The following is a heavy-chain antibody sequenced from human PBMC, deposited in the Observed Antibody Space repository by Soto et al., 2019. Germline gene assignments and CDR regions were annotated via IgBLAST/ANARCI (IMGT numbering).Heavy chain of an antibody. Sequence: SETLSLTCTVSGGSISSGDYYWSWIRQPPGKGLEWIGYIYYSGSTYYNPSLKSRVTISVDTSKNQFSLKLSSVTAADTAVYYCARSYDFWSGYYNYWGQGTLVTGCS. V-gene: IGHV4-30-4*01. D-gene: IGHD3-3*01. CDR3: ARSYDFWSGYYNY. J-gene: IGHJ4*02. CDR2: IYYSGST. CDR1: GGSISSGDYY.